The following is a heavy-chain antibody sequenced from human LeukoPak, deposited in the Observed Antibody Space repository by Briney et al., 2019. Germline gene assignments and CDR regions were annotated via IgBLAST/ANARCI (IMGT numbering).Heavy chain of an antibody. CDR2: IKQDGSEK. J-gene: IGHJ5*02. Sequence: HPGGSLRLSCAASGFTFSSFWMSWVRQAPGKGLEWVASIKQDGSEKYYVDSVKGRFTISRDNSKNTLFLQMNSLRVEDTAVYYCARDYYGPWGQGTLVTVSS. D-gene: IGHD3-22*01. V-gene: IGHV3-7*01. CDR3: ARDYYGP. CDR1: GFTFSSFW.